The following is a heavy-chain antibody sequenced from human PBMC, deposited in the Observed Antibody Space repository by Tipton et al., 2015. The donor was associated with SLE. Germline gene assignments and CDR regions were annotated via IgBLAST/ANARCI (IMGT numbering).Heavy chain of an antibody. CDR1: GGSISRGGNY. J-gene: IGHJ3*02. D-gene: IGHD3-16*01. V-gene: IGHV4-31*03. CDR2: IYYTGST. Sequence: TLSLTCTVSGGSISRGGNYWNWIRQHPGKGLERIGYIYYTGSTDYNPSLKSRASISLDTSKNQFSLNLRSVTAADTAVYYCARDRNGIMITFGGATTEAFDIWGQVTMVTVSS. CDR3: ARDRNGIMITFGGATTEAFDI.